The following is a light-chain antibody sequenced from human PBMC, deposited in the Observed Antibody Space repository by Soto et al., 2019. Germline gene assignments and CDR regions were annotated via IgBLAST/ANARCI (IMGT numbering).Light chain of an antibody. Sequence: SYELTQPPSVSVSPGQTARITFSGDALPKQYAYWYQQKPGQAPVLVIYKDSERPSGIPERFSGSSSGTTVTLTISGVQAEDEADYYCQSADSSGTYPRVFGGGTKLTVL. J-gene: IGLJ2*01. CDR2: KDS. V-gene: IGLV3-25*03. CDR1: ALPKQY. CDR3: QSADSSGTYPRV.